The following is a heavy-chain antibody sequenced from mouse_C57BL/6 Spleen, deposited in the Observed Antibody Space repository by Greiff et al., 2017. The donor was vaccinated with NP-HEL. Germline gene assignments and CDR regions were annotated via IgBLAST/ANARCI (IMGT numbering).Heavy chain of an antibody. CDR2: ISSGGDYI. CDR1: GFTFSSYA. J-gene: IGHJ4*01. CDR3: TREGGGYPY. V-gene: IGHV5-9-1*02. Sequence: EVKLVESGEGLVKPGGSLKLSCAASGFTFSSYAMSWVRQTPEKRLEWVAYISSGGDYIYYADTVKGRFTISRDNARNTLYRQMSSMKSEDTAMYYCTREGGGYPYWGQGTSVTVSS. D-gene: IGHD2-2*01.